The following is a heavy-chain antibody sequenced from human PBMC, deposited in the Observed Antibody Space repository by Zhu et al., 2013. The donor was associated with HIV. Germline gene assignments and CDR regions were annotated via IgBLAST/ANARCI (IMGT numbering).Heavy chain of an antibody. J-gene: IGHJ6*02. CDR2: INPNSGGT. CDR3: ARDSVDTAMGAYYYGMDV. D-gene: IGHD5-18*01. V-gene: IGHV1-2*02. Sequence: QVQLVQSGAEVKKPGASVKVSCKASGYTFTGYYMHWVRQAPGQGLEWMGWINPNSGGTNYAQKFQGRVTMTRDTSISTAYMELSRLRSDDTAVYYCARDSVDTAMGAYYYGMDVWGQGTTVTVSS. CDR1: GYTFTGYY.